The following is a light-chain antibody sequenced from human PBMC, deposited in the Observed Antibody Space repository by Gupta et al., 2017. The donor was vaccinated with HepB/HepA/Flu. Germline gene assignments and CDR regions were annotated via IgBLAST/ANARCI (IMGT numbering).Light chain of an antibody. CDR2: DDN. CDR3: QVWDTTSENMV. Sequence: SYVLTQPPSVSVAPGKTARITCGGNNIGRKGVHWYQQRPGQAPVLVIYDDNDRPSGIPERFSGSNSGTTATMTISRVEVGDEGDYHCQVWDTTSENMVFGGGTKLTVL. J-gene: IGLJ2*01. V-gene: IGLV3-21*03. CDR1: NIGRKG.